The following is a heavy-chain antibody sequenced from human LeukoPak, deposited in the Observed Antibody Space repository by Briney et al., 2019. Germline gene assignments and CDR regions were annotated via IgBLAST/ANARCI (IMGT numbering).Heavy chain of an antibody. CDR2: IYYSGST. J-gene: IGHJ6*02. V-gene: IGHV4-59*01. Sequence: SETLSLTCTVSGGSISSYYWSWIRQPPGKGLGWIGYIYYSGSTNYNPSLKSRVTISVDTSKNQFSLKLSSVTAADTAVYYCARDRGYTVTPRYYYYGMDVWGQGTTVTVSS. CDR1: GGSISSYY. D-gene: IGHD4-11*01. CDR3: ARDRGYTVTPRYYYYGMDV.